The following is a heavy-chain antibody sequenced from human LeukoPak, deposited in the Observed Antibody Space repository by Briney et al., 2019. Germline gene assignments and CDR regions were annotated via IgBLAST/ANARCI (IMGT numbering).Heavy chain of an antibody. J-gene: IGHJ3*02. V-gene: IGHV5-51*01. Sequence: GESLKISCKGSGYSFTSYWIGWVRQMPGKGLEWMGIIYPGDSDTRYSPSFQGQVTISADKSISTAYLQWSSLKASDTAMYYCARPGPVEQQPPGTSLTAVVAFGILGQGTMVTVSS. CDR2: IYPGDSDT. CDR1: GYSFTSYW. CDR3: ARPGPVEQQPPGTSLTAVVAFGI. D-gene: IGHD4-23*01.